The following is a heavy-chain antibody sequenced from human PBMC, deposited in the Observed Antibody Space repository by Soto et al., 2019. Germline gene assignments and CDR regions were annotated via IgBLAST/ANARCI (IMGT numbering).Heavy chain of an antibody. Sequence: QVQLQESGPGLVKPSETLSLTCTVSGGSIRSYYWSWIRQPPGKGLEWIGYIYYSGSTNYNPSLKTRGTISVATSKNTFSLKLSSVTAAAPSVYYCARLGGYSQAFDSWGQGTLVTVSS. J-gene: IGHJ4*02. CDR2: IYYSGST. CDR3: ARLGGYSQAFDS. CDR1: GGSIRSYY. D-gene: IGHD3-22*01. V-gene: IGHV4-59*08.